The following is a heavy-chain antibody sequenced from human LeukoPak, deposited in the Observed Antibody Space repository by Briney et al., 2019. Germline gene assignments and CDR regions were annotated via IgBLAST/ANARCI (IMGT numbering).Heavy chain of an antibody. CDR3: ARAWGPYPYFDY. Sequence: GGSLRLSCAASGFTFSSYAMSWVRQAPGKGLEWVSVIYSGGSTHYADSVKGRFTISRDNSKKTLYIQMNSLRAEDTAVYYCARAWGPYPYFDYWGQGTLVTVSS. J-gene: IGHJ4*02. V-gene: IGHV3-66*01. D-gene: IGHD3-16*01. CDR1: GFTFSSYA. CDR2: IYSGGST.